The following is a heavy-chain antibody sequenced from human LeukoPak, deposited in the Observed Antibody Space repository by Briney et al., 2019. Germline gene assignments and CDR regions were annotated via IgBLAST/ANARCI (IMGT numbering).Heavy chain of an antibody. D-gene: IGHD3-10*01. V-gene: IGHV3-53*05. CDR3: ARVGARYYGSGSYDGYYFDY. Sequence: GGSLRLSCAASGFTVSSNYMSWVRQAPGKGLEWVSVIYSGGSTYYADSAKGRFTISRDNSKSTLYLQMNSLRAEDTAVYYCARVGARYYGSGSYDGYYFDYWGQGTLVTVSS. CDR2: IYSGGST. CDR1: GFTVSSNY. J-gene: IGHJ4*02.